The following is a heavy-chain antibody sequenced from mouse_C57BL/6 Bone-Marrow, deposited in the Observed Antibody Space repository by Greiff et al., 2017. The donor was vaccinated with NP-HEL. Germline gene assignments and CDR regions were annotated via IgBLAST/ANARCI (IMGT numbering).Heavy chain of an antibody. D-gene: IGHD2-5*01. Sequence: QVQLQQPGAELVRPGSSVKLSCKASGYTFTSYWMHWVKQRPIQGLEWIGNIDPSDSETHYNQKFKDKATLTVDKSSSTAYMQLSSLTSEECAVYYCARGDYSNFFFDYWGQGTTLTVSS. V-gene: IGHV1-52*01. J-gene: IGHJ2*01. CDR1: GYTFTSYW. CDR3: ARGDYSNFFFDY. CDR2: IDPSDSET.